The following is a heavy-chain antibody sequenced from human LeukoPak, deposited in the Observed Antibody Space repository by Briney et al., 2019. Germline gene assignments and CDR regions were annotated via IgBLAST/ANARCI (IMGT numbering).Heavy chain of an antibody. CDR1: GGSISSYY. D-gene: IGHD3-9*01. CDR2: IYYSGST. J-gene: IGHJ4*02. V-gene: IGHV4-59*08. CDR3: ARLRLRYFDHVYYFDY. Sequence: SETLSLTCTVSGGSISSYYWSWIRQPPGKGLEWIGYIYYSGSTNYNPSLKSQVTISVDTSKNQFSLKLSSVTAADTAVYYCARLRLRYFDHVYYFDYWGQGTLVTVSS.